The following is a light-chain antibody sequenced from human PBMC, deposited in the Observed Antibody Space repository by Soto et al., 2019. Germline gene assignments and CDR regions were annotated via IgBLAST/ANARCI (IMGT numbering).Light chain of an antibody. CDR3: QQRSNWPKT. CDR2: GAS. V-gene: IGKV3-11*01. CDR1: QSVSSY. J-gene: IGKJ1*01. Sequence: EIVLTQSPATLSLSPGERATLSRRASQSVSSYLAWYQQKPGQAPRVLIYGASSRATGIPVRFSGSGSGTDFTLTISSLEPEDFAVYYCQQRSNWPKTFGQGTKVDIK.